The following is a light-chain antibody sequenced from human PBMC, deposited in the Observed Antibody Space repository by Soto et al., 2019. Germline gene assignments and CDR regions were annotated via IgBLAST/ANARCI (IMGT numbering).Light chain of an antibody. CDR3: QKYNNAPRT. J-gene: IGKJ1*01. CDR2: AAS. Sequence: DIQMTQSPYSLSASVGDRVTITCRASQGISNYLAWYQQKPGKVPKLLIYAASTLQSGVPSRFSGSGSGTDFTLTISSMQPQDVATDYCQKYNNAPRTFGQGTKVEFK. V-gene: IGKV1-27*01. CDR1: QGISNY.